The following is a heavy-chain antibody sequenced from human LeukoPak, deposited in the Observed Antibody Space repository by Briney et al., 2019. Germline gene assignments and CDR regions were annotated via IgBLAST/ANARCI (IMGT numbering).Heavy chain of an antibody. D-gene: IGHD6-13*01. CDR2: ISSSSSYI. CDR1: GFTFSSYS. CDR3: ARASIAAAGYYFDY. J-gene: IGHJ4*02. Sequence: GGSLRLSCAASGFTFSSYSMNWVRQAPGKGLGWVSSISSSSSYIYYSDSVKGRFTISRDNAKNSLYLQMNSLRAEDTAVYYCARASIAAAGYYFDYWGQGTLVTVSS. V-gene: IGHV3-21*01.